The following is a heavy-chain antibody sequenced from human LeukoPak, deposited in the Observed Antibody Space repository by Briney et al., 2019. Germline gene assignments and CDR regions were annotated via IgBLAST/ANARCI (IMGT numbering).Heavy chain of an antibody. CDR3: AKGRGDPYDY. Sequence: PGGSLRLSCAASGFTFSSYAMSWVRQAPGKGLEWVSAISGGGGSTYYADSVKGRFTISSDNSKNTLYLQMNSLRAEDTAVYYCAKGRGDPYDYWGQGTLVTVSS. CDR2: ISGGGGST. D-gene: IGHD4-17*01. V-gene: IGHV3-23*01. J-gene: IGHJ4*02. CDR1: GFTFSSYA.